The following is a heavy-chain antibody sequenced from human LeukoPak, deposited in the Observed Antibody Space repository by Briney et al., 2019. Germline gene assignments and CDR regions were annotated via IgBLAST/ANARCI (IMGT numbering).Heavy chain of an antibody. D-gene: IGHD3-10*01. Sequence: GGSLRLSCAASAFTFSTYVMSWVRQAPGKGLEWVSAISGDGGNTYSADSVKGRFAISRDNSKNTLYLQMNSLRAEDTALYYCAKDYYGSGSYCYFDYWGQGTLVTVSS. CDR2: ISGDGGNT. CDR1: AFTFSTYV. CDR3: AKDYYGSGSYCYFDY. J-gene: IGHJ4*02. V-gene: IGHV3-23*01.